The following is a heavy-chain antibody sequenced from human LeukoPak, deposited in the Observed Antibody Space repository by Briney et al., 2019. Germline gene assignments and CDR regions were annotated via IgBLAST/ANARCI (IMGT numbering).Heavy chain of an antibody. CDR2: ISSNGGST. J-gene: IGHJ4*02. D-gene: IGHD3-22*01. Sequence: GGSLRLSCAASGFTFSNYAMHWVRQAPGKGLEYVSDISSNGGSTYYANSVKGRFTISRDNSKNTLYLQMNSLRPEDSAVYYCAKGYDSGLYKLYYFDHWGQGTLVTVSS. V-gene: IGHV3-64*01. CDR1: GFTFSNYA. CDR3: AKGYDSGLYKLYYFDH.